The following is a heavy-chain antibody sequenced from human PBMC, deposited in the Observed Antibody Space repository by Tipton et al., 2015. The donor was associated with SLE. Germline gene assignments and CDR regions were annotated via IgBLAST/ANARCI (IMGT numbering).Heavy chain of an antibody. CDR1: DGSIRDYY. D-gene: IGHD6-6*01. Sequence: GLVKPSETLCLTCTVSDGSIRDYYWTWIRQPAGEGLEWIGRIYASGSTNYNPSLKSRVTISLDTSKSQFSLRLNSVTAADTAVYYCARQRRFGSSAYYFDLWGQGTLVTVSS. V-gene: IGHV4-4*07. CDR2: IYASGST. CDR3: ARQRRFGSSAYYFDL. J-gene: IGHJ4*02.